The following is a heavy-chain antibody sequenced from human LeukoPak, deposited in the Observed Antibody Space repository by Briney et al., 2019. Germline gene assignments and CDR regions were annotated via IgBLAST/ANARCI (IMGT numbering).Heavy chain of an antibody. CDR3: ARVYSSNWDEGYFDY. D-gene: IGHD6-13*01. V-gene: IGHV7-4-1*02. Sequence: ASVKISCKASGYIFSSFAMNWVRQAPGQGLEWMGWINANSGKLTYAQNFTGRFVFSVDTSANTAFLQINGLKVEDTAVYYCARVYSSNWDEGYFDYWGQGTLVTFSS. CDR1: GYIFSSFA. J-gene: IGHJ4*02. CDR2: INANSGKL.